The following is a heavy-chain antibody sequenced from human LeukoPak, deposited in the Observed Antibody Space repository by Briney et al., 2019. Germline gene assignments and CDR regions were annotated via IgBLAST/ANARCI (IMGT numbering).Heavy chain of an antibody. CDR1: GYTFTGYY. Sequence: GASVKVSSKASGYTFTGYYMHWVRQAPGQGLEWMGRINPNSGGTNYAQKFQGRVTMTRDTSISTAYMELSRLRSDDTAVYYCARDPTWGSRRRENYWGQGTLVTVSS. V-gene: IGHV1-2*06. CDR2: INPNSGGT. J-gene: IGHJ4*02. D-gene: IGHD3-16*01. CDR3: ARDPTWGSRRRENY.